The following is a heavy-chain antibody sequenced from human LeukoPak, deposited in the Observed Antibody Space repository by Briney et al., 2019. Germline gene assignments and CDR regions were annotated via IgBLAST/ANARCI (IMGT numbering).Heavy chain of an antibody. CDR3: ARVSYGATGFDY. CDR1: GGSISSGGYS. J-gene: IGHJ4*02. CDR2: IYHSGST. D-gene: IGHD4-17*01. Sequence: SETLSLTCAVSGGSISSGGYSWSWIRQPPGKGLEWIGYIYHSGSTYYNPSLKSRVTISVDTSKNQFSLKLSSVTAADTAVYYCARVSYGATGFDYWGQGTLVTVSS. V-gene: IGHV4-30-2*01.